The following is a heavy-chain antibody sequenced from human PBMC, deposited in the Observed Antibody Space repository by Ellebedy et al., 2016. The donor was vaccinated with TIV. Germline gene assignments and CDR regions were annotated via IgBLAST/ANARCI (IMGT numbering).Heavy chain of an antibody. CDR1: GFTFSTHN. D-gene: IGHD4-17*01. V-gene: IGHV3-48*01. Sequence: PGGSLRLSCAVSGFTFSTHNMNWVRQTPGKGLEWISYISGSGRTTYYTESVKGRFIISIDSAKNSVYLQMNSLTAEDTGVYYCVREGSINGDYDYWGHGTLVTVSS. J-gene: IGHJ4*01. CDR2: ISGSGRTT. CDR3: VREGSINGDYDY.